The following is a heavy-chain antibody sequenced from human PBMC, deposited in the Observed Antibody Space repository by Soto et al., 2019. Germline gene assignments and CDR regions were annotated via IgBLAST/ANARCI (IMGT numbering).Heavy chain of an antibody. V-gene: IGHV3-21*04. J-gene: IGHJ4*02. Sequence: PGGSLRLSCAASGFTFSSYSMNWVRQAPGKGLEWVSSISSSSSYIYYADSVRGRFTISRDNAKNSLYLQMNSLTAADTAVYFCARVLQSSSWVGDSWGPGTLVTVSS. CDR1: GFTFSSYS. CDR2: ISSSSSYI. D-gene: IGHD2-2*01. CDR3: ARVLQSSSWVGDS.